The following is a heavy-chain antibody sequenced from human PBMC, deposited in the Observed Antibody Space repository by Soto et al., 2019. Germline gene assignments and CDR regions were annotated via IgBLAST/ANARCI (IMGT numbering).Heavy chain of an antibody. V-gene: IGHV5-51*03. CDR1: GYTFTHYW. J-gene: IGHJ4*02. Sequence: EVQLLQSGAEVKKTGESLKISCQASGYTFTHYWIGWVRQMPGKGLEWMGIIYPGDSDTRYSPSFQGQVTISADKSLNTAYAQWSSLKASDTAMYYCAVPGITAAGTFAYWGQGTPVTVSS. CDR2: IYPGDSDT. D-gene: IGHD6-25*01. CDR3: AVPGITAAGTFAY.